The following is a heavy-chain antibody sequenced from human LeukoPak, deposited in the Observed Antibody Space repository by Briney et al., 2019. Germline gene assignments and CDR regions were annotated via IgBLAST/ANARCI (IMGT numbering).Heavy chain of an antibody. CDR1: GGSISSSSYY. Sequence: PSETLSLTCTVSGGSISSSSYYWGWIRQPPGKGLEWIGYIYYSGSTNYNPSLKSRVTISVDTSKNQFSLKLTSVTAADTAVYYCARDTINGANDYWGQGTLVTVSS. CDR3: ARDTINGANDY. D-gene: IGHD2-8*01. CDR2: IYYSGST. V-gene: IGHV4-61*01. J-gene: IGHJ4*02.